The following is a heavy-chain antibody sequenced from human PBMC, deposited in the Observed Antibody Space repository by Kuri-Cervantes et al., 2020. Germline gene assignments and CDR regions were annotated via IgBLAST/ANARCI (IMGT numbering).Heavy chain of an antibody. CDR2: ISASSSSI. V-gene: IGHV3-48*01. CDR1: GSTFGTHS. Sequence: GESLKISCVVSGSTFGTHSMNWVRQAPGKGLEWVSNISASSSSIHYADSVKGRFTISRDNAKNSLFLQMNSLRAEDTAVYYCARGRFGLVVPAAPFDYWGQGTLVTVSS. CDR3: ARGRFGLVVPAAPFDY. D-gene: IGHD2-2*01. J-gene: IGHJ4*02.